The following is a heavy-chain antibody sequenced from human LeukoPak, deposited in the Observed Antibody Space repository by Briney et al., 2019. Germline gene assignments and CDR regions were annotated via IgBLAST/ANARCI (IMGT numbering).Heavy chain of an antibody. V-gene: IGHV4-59*01. CDR3: ARGSGSYRGSFDY. Sequence: SETLSLTCTVSGGSINSYYWSWIRQPPGKGLEWIGYIYYSGSTNYNPSLKSRVTISVDTSKNQFSLKLSSVTAADTAVYYCARGSGSYRGSFDYWGQGTLVTVSS. CDR2: IYYSGST. CDR1: GGSINSYY. D-gene: IGHD1-26*01. J-gene: IGHJ4*02.